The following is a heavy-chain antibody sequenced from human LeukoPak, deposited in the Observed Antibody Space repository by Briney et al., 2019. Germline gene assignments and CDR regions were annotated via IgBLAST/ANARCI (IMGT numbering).Heavy chain of an antibody. D-gene: IGHD3-10*01. CDR1: GFTFSDAW. J-gene: IGHJ4*02. CDR3: TTGNFGPY. V-gene: IGHV3-15*07. CDR2: IKRKTEGGTT. Sequence: GGSLRLSCAASGFTFSDAWMNWVRQAPGKGLEWVGRIKRKTEGGTTDYVAPVKGRFIISRDDSKNTLYLQMNSLKTEDTAFYYCTTGNFGPYWGQGTLVTVFS.